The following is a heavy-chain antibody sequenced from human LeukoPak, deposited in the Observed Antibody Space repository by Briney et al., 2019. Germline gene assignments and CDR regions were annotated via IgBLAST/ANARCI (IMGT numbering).Heavy chain of an antibody. CDR3: AKDLGPAAY. CDR2: LTSSGGST. CDR1: GFTFSSSS. D-gene: IGHD2-2*01. J-gene: IGHJ4*02. Sequence: PGGSLRLSCAASGFTFSSSSMSWVRQAPGKGLEWVSALTSSGGSTYYADSVKGRFTISRDNSKKTLFLQMNSLRAEDTAVYYCAKDLGPAAYWGQGTLVTASS. V-gene: IGHV3-23*01.